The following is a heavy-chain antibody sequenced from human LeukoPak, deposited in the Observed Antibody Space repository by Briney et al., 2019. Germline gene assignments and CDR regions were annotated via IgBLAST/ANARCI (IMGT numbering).Heavy chain of an antibody. Sequence: TGGSLRLSCTASGFTFSSYAMSWVRQAPGKGLEWVSALSGSGGNTYYADSVKGRFTISRDNSKNTLYLQMNSLRAEDTAVYYCAKGMSATSGYLELEYWGQGTLVTVSS. CDR1: GFTFSSYA. J-gene: IGHJ4*02. CDR2: LSGSGGNT. D-gene: IGHD3-22*01. V-gene: IGHV3-23*01. CDR3: AKGMSATSGYLELEY.